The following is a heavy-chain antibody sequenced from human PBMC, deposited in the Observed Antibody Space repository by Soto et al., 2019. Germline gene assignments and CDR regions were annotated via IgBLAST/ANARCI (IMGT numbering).Heavy chain of an antibody. CDR1: GFTFSDHY. CDR3: ARMTTVTPDFDY. CDR2: ARNKAKSYTT. Sequence: GGSLRLSCAASGFTFSDHYLDWVRQAPGKGLEWVGRARNKAKSYTTEYAASVKGRFTISRDDSKNSLYLQMNSLKAEDTAVYFCARMTTVTPDFDYWGQGTLVTVSS. V-gene: IGHV3-72*01. J-gene: IGHJ4*02. D-gene: IGHD4-17*01.